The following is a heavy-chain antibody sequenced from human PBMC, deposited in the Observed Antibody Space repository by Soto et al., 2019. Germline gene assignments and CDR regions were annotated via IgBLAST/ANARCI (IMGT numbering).Heavy chain of an antibody. CDR2: IYYSGSA. J-gene: IGHJ4*02. D-gene: IGHD1-7*01. V-gene: IGHV4-39*01. CDR1: GGSISSSSYY. Sequence: QLQLQESGPGLVKPSETLSLTCTVSGGSISSSSYYWGWIRQPPGKGLEWIGSIYYSGSAYYNPSLKSRVTISVDTSKNQFSMKLSSVTAADTAVYYCARELRYTENFDYWGQGTLVTVSS. CDR3: ARELRYTENFDY.